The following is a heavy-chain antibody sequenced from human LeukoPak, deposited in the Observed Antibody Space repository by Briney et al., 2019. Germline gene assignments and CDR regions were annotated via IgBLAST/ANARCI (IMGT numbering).Heavy chain of an antibody. J-gene: IGHJ4*02. CDR2: IIPIFGTA. Sequence: ASVKVSCKASGGTFSSYAISWVRQAPGQGLEWMGGIIPIFGTANYAQKFQGRVTITADESTSTAYMELSSLRSEDTAVYYCARGVGDYVWGSYRLDYWGQGTLVTVSS. D-gene: IGHD3-16*02. CDR3: ARGVGDYVWGSYRLDY. V-gene: IGHV1-69*13. CDR1: GGTFSSYA.